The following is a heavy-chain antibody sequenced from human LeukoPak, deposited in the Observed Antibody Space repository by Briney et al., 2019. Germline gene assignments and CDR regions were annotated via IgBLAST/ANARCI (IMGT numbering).Heavy chain of an antibody. D-gene: IGHD2-21*02. V-gene: IGHV1-69*04. CDR2: IIPILGIA. J-gene: IGHJ6*02. Sequence: ASVKVSCKASGGTFSSYAISWVRQAPGQGLEWMGRIIPILGIANYAQKFQGRVTITADKSTSTAYMELSSLRSEDTAVYYCARDWNVVVTHYYYGMDVWGQGTTVNVSS. CDR1: GGTFSSYA. CDR3: ARDWNVVVTHYYYGMDV.